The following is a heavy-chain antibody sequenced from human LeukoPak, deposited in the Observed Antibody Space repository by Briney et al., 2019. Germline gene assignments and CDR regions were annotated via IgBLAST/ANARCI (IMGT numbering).Heavy chain of an antibody. Sequence: ASVKVSCKASGYTFTGYYMHWVRQAPGQGLEWMGWINPNSGGTNYAQKFQGRVTMTRDTSINTAYMELSGLRSDDTALYYCVRGGALYYDFWDWGQGALVTVSS. D-gene: IGHD3-3*01. CDR2: INPNSGGT. CDR3: VRGGALYYDFWD. V-gene: IGHV1-2*02. J-gene: IGHJ4*02. CDR1: GYTFTGYY.